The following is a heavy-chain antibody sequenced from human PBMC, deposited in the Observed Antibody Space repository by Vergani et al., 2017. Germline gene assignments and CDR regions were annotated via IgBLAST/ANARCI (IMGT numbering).Heavy chain of an antibody. CDR2: IRYDGIIK. CDR1: GFSFNTYG. J-gene: IGHJ4*02. V-gene: IGHV3-30*02. Sequence: QVELVETGGGVVQPGGSLRLYCATSGFSFNTYGAHWVRQAPGKGLEWVAIIRYDGIIKYNVDSVKGRFTISRDTSKKTLSLQMRSLRADDTAVYYCAKDGRENSDYGYFDYGGQGTLVTVSS. D-gene: IGHD4-17*01. CDR3: AKDGRENSDYGYFDY.